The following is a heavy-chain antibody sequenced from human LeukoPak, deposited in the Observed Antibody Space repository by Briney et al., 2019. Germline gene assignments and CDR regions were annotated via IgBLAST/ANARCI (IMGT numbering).Heavy chain of an antibody. J-gene: IGHJ6*02. CDR1: GYTCTGYY. V-gene: IGHV1-2*04. Sequence: ASVKVSCKASGYTCTGYYMHWVRQAPGQGLEWMGWINPNSGGTNYAQKFQGWVTMTRDTSISTAYMELSRLRSDDTAVYYCARGGYSYGNDLDVWGQGTTVTVSS. CDR2: INPNSGGT. D-gene: IGHD5-18*01. CDR3: ARGGYSYGNDLDV.